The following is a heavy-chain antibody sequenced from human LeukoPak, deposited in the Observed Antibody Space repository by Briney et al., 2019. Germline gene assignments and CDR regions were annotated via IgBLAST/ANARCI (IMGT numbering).Heavy chain of an antibody. CDR1: GNTFTNYD. D-gene: IGHD5-12*01. CDR3: ARVGYSGYDLDYYYYMDV. V-gene: IGHV1-8*03. J-gene: IGHJ6*03. CDR2: MNPNSGNT. Sequence: ASVKVSCKASGNTFTNYDVNWVRQATGQGLEWMGWMNPNSGNTGYAQKFQGRVTITRNHSINTAYMELSSLRSEDTAVYYCARVGYSGYDLDYYYYMDVWGKGTTVTVSS.